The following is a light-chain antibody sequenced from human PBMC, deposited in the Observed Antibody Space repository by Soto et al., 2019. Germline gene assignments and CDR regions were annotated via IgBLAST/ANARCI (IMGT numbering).Light chain of an antibody. CDR2: EVS. Sequence: DIVMTQTPLPLSVTPGQPASISCKPSASLLHSDGKTYVYWYLQKPGQPPQLLICEVSKRFCGVADRCSGSGGGNDFTPKISRVEAEDVGFYYCMQSIQLPITFGQGTRLEIK. CDR3: MQSIQLPIT. J-gene: IGKJ5*01. CDR1: ASLLHSDGKTY. V-gene: IGKV2D-29*01.